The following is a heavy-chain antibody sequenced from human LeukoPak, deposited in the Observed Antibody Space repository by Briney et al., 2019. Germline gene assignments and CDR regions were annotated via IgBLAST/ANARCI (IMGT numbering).Heavy chain of an antibody. D-gene: IGHD3-10*01. CDR1: GGTFSSYA. Sequence: GASVKVSCKASGGTFSSYAISWVRQAPGQGLEWMGGIIPIFGTANYAQKFQGRVTITTDESTSTAYMELSSLRSEDTAVYYCASVLYYPDAFDIWGQGTMVTVSS. J-gene: IGHJ3*02. V-gene: IGHV1-69*05. CDR2: IIPIFGTA. CDR3: ASVLYYPDAFDI.